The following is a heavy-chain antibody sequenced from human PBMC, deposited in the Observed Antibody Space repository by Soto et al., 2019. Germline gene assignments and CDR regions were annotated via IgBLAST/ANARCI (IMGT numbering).Heavy chain of an antibody. CDR2: IYHSGST. V-gene: IGHV4-4*02. J-gene: IGHJ6*02. CDR1: GGSISSSNW. Sequence: QVQLQESGPGLVKPSGTLSLTCAVSGGSISSSNWWSWVRQPPGKGLEWSGEIYHSGSTNYNPSLKCRVTISVDKSKNQFSLKLSSVTAADTDIYYCARNSGSQEVSYPQNYYYYGMEVWGQGTTVTVSS. D-gene: IGHD1-26*01. CDR3: ARNSGSQEVSYPQNYYYYGMEV.